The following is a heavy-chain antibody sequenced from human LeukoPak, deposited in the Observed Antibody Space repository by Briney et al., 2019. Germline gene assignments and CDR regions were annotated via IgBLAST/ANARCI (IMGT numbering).Heavy chain of an antibody. Sequence: GGSQRLSCAASGFTFSSYGMHWVRQAPGKGLEWVAVISYDGSNKYYADSVKGRFTISRDNSKNTLYLQMNSLRAEDTAVYYCAKVVTVKAVAALDYWGQGTLVTVSS. V-gene: IGHV3-30*18. CDR3: AKVVTVKAVAALDY. CDR1: GFTFSSYG. CDR2: ISYDGSNK. J-gene: IGHJ4*02. D-gene: IGHD6-19*01.